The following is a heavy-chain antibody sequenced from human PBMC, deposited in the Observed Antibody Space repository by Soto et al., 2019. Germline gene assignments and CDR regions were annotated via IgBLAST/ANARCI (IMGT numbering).Heavy chain of an antibody. V-gene: IGHV3-30-3*01. CDR1: GFTFSSYA. CDR2: ISYDGSNK. CDR3: ARFQRVVVTYDAFDI. J-gene: IGHJ3*02. D-gene: IGHD3-22*01. Sequence: QVQLVESGGGVVQPGRYLRLSCAASGFTFSSYAMHWVRQAPGKGLEGVAVISYDGSNKYYADSVKGRFTISRDNSKNTLYLPMISLRAEDMAVYYCARFQRVVVTYDAFDIWCQGTMVTVS.